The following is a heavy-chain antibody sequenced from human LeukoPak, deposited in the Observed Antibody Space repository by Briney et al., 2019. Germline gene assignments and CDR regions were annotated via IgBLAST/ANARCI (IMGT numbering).Heavy chain of an antibody. D-gene: IGHD6-19*01. V-gene: IGHV3-30-3*01. Sequence: GGSLRLSCAASGFTFSNYVMHWVRQAPGKGPEWVAVISKDGSDKFYADSVKGRSTISGDDSKNTLCLDMNNLRTEDTSVYYCAREGHSSGYCGNFDYWGQGTLVTVSS. CDR2: ISKDGSDK. CDR3: AREGHSSGYCGNFDY. J-gene: IGHJ4*02. CDR1: GFTFSNYV.